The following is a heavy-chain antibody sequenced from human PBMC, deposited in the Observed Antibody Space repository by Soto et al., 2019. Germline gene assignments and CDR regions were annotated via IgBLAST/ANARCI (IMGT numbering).Heavy chain of an antibody. CDR1: GGSISSGGYY. Sequence: PSETLSLTCTVSGGSISSGGYYWSWIRQHPGKGLEWIGYIYYSGSTYYNPSLKSRVTISVDTSKNQFSLKLSSVTAADTAVYYCAREQSDYYGLDAFDIWGQGTMVTVSS. J-gene: IGHJ3*02. D-gene: IGHD3-10*01. CDR2: IYYSGST. CDR3: AREQSDYYGLDAFDI. V-gene: IGHV4-31*03.